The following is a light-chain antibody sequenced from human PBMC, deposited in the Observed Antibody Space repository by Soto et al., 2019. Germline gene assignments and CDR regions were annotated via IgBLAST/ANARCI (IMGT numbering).Light chain of an antibody. J-gene: IGKJ2*01. CDR3: HQYADSPQT. CDR1: QSVSSSF. V-gene: IGKV3-20*01. CDR2: AAS. Sequence: EIVLPQSPGILSLSPGERASLSCGASQSVSSSFLACYQQKPGQAPRLLIHAASTGATGIPARFRGSGSGTDCTLTISSLEPEDAAVYFCHQYADSPQTFCQGTKVDIK.